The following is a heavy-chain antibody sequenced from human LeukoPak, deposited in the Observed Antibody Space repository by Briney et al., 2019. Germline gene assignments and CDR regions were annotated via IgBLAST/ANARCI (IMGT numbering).Heavy chain of an antibody. CDR2: IYYSGSI. Sequence: SETLSLTCTVSGGSISSYYWSWIRQPPGKGLEWIGYIYYSGSINYNPSLKSRVTISVDTSKNQFSLKLSSVTAADTAVYYCATGVGSGYSFDYWGQGTLVTVSS. CDR1: GGSISSYY. CDR3: ATGVGSGYSFDY. V-gene: IGHV4-59*01. J-gene: IGHJ4*02. D-gene: IGHD3-3*01.